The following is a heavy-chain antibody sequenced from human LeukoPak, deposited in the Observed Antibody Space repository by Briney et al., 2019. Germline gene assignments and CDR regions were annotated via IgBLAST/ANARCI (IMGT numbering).Heavy chain of an antibody. CDR2: IIPIFGTA. V-gene: IGHV1-69*13. J-gene: IGHJ4*02. D-gene: IGHD3-3*01. Sequence: ASVKVSCKASGGTFSSYAISRVRQAPGQGLERMGGIIPIFGTANYAQKFQGRVTITADESTSTAYMELSSLRSEDTAVYYCARDINPTPHYDFWSGYFGYWGQGTLVTVSS. CDR1: GGTFSSYA. CDR3: ARDINPTPHYDFWSGYFGY.